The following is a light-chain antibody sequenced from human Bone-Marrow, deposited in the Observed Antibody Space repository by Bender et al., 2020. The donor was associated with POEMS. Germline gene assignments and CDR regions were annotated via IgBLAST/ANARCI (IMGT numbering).Light chain of an antibody. J-gene: IGLJ1*01. CDR3: QTWGTDIYV. V-gene: IGLV4-69*01. CDR2: VDTDGSH. Sequence: QLVLTQPPSASASPGASVKLTCTLSSGHSRYPIAWHQQQPEKGPRFLMKVDTDGSHKKGDGVPDRFSGSSSGAERYLTISSLQSEADAVHYCQTWGTDIYVFGPGTKLTVL. CDR1: SGHSRYP.